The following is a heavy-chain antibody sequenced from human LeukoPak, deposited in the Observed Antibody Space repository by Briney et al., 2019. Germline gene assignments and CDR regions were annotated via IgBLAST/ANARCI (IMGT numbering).Heavy chain of an antibody. CDR3: ARVWSYRPRNYGSGRQPNHYGMDV. Sequence: SQTLSHTSAISGDSVSSNNATWNWIRQSPSRGLEWLGRTYYRSKWYNDYAVSVKSRITINPDTSKNQFSLQLNSVTPEDTAVYYCARVWSYRPRNYGSGRQPNHYGMDVWGQGSTATVSS. D-gene: IGHD3-10*01. CDR2: TYYRSKWYN. J-gene: IGHJ6*02. V-gene: IGHV6-1*01. CDR1: GDSVSSNNAT.